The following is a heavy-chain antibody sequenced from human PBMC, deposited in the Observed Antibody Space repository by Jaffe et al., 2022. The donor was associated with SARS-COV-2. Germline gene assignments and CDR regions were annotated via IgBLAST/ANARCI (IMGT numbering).Heavy chain of an antibody. CDR2: ISYDGSNK. J-gene: IGHJ6*02. D-gene: IGHD2-15*01. CDR3: ARDRTKRSARLRYGMDV. CDR1: GFTFSSYA. V-gene: IGHV3-30-3*01. Sequence: QVQLVESGGGVVQPGRSLRLSCAASGFTFSSYAMHWVRQAPGKGLEWVAVISYDGSNKYYADSVKGRFTISRDNSKNTLYLQMNSLRAEDTAVYYCARDRTKRSARLRYGMDVWGQGTTVTVSS.